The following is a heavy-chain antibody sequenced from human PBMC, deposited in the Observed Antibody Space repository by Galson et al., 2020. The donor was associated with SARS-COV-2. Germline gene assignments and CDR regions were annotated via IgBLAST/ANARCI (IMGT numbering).Heavy chain of an antibody. J-gene: IGHJ6*02. D-gene: IGHD6-13*01. CDR3: ATALAAAGYNYYCCGMDV. V-gene: IGHV1-24*01. CDR1: GYTLTELS. Sequence: SVKVSCKVSGYTLTELSMHWVRQAPGKGLEWMGGFDPEDGETIYAQKFQGRVTMTEDTSTDTAYMELSSLRSEDTAVYYCATALAAAGYNYYCCGMDVWGQGTTVTVSS. CDR2: FDPEDGET.